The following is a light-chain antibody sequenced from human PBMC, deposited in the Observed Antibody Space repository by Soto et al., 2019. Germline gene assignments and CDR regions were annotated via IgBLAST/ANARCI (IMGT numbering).Light chain of an antibody. Sequence: QSVMTQPPSVSGAPGQRITISCTGSTSNIGAGYDVHWYQQLPGTAPKLLIYANSNRPSGVPDRFSGSKSGTSASLAITGLQADDEAEYYCQSYDSSLTGSEVFGGGTKLTVL. J-gene: IGLJ2*01. V-gene: IGLV1-40*01. CDR3: QSYDSSLTGSEV. CDR1: TSNIGAGYD. CDR2: ANS.